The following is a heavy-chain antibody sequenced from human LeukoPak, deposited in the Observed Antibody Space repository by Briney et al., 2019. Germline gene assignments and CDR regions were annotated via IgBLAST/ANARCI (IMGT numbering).Heavy chain of an antibody. D-gene: IGHD2-2*02. V-gene: IGHV3-30*18. CDR1: GFTFSGYG. CDR2: ISYDGSNK. J-gene: IGHJ4*02. Sequence: GRSLRLSCAASGFTFSGYGMHWVRQAPGKGLEWVAVISYDGSNKYYADSVKGRFTISRDNSKNTLYLQMNSLRAEDTAVYYCAKDRVVYRGDYFDYWGQGTLVTVSS. CDR3: AKDRVVYRGDYFDY.